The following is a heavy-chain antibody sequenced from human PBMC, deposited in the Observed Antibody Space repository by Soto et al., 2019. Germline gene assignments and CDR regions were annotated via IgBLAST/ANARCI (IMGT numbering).Heavy chain of an antibody. Sequence: ASVKVSCKASGYTFTSYDINWVRQATGQGLEWMGWMNPNSGNTGYAQKFQGRVTMTRNTSISTAYMELSSLRSEDTAVYYCARGSHNYDFWSGYYKNNWFDPWGQGTLVTVSS. CDR3: ARGSHNYDFWSGYYKNNWFDP. CDR1: GYTFTSYD. J-gene: IGHJ5*02. V-gene: IGHV1-8*01. CDR2: MNPNSGNT. D-gene: IGHD3-3*01.